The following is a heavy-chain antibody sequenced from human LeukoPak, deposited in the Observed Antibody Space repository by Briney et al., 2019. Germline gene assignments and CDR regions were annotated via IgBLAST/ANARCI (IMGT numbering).Heavy chain of an antibody. CDR3: ARVPYDILTGYPD. V-gene: IGHV4-39*07. CDR2: IYYSGST. D-gene: IGHD3-9*01. J-gene: IGHJ4*02. CDR1: GGSISSSSYY. Sequence: SETLSLTCTVSGGSISSSSYYWGWIRQPPGKGLEWTGSIYYSGSTYYNPSLKSRVTISVDTSKNQFSLKLSSVTAADTAVYYCARVPYDILTGYPDWGQGTLVTVSS.